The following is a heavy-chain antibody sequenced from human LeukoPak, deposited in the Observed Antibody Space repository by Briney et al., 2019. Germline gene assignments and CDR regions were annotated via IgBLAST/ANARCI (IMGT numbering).Heavy chain of an antibody. CDR3: ARSGIAARTFDY. V-gene: IGHV3-30*03. D-gene: IGHD6-6*01. CDR1: GFTFSSYG. J-gene: IGHJ4*02. Sequence: GGSPRLSCAASGFTFSSYGMHWVRQAPGKGLEWVAVISYDGSNKYYADSVKGRFTISRDNAKNSLYLQMNSLRAKDTAVYYCARSGIAARTFDYWGQGTLVTVSS. CDR2: ISYDGSNK.